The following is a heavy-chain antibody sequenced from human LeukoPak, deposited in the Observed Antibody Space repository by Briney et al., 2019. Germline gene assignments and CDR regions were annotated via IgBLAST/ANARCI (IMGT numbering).Heavy chain of an antibody. CDR2: IYTSGST. CDR1: GGSISSSSYY. Sequence: SETLSLTCTVSGGSISSSSYYWGWIRQPPGKGLEWIGRIYTSGSTNYNPSLKSRVTISVDTSKNQFSLKLSSVTAADTAVYYCARGHLWFGESTNWFDPWGQGTLVTVSS. CDR3: ARGHLWFGESTNWFDP. D-gene: IGHD3-10*01. J-gene: IGHJ5*02. V-gene: IGHV4-39*07.